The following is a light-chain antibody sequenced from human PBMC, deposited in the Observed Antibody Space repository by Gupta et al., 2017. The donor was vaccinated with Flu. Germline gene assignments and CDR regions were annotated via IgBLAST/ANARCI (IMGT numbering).Light chain of an antibody. V-gene: IGKV3-15*01. CDR1: QNGSSN. CDR3: QQYKNWPRS. J-gene: IGKJ2*03. CDR2: GAS. Sequence: ELVLTQSPATLSVSPGETPTLSCRASQNGSSNLAWYQQKPGQAPRRLIYGASTRATGIPARFSGSGSGTEFTLKISSVQSEDVAVYYCQQYKNWPRSFGQGTKLEIK.